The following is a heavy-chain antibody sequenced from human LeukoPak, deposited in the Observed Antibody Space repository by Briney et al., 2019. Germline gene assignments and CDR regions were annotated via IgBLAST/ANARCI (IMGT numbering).Heavy chain of an antibody. Sequence: SETLSLTCAVYGESFSGYYWSWIRQPPGKGLEWIGYIYYSGSTNYNPSLKSRVTISVDTSKNQFSLKLSSVTAADTAVYYCARDYYDSGGYALDAFDIWGQGTMVTVSS. CDR2: IYYSGST. CDR3: ARDYYDSGGYALDAFDI. D-gene: IGHD3-22*01. V-gene: IGHV4-59*01. J-gene: IGHJ3*02. CDR1: GESFSGYY.